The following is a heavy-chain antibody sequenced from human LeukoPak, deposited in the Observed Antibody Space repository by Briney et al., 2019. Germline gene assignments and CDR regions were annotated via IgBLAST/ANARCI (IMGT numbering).Heavy chain of an antibody. CDR1: GYTFTSYY. CDR2: INPSGGST. D-gene: IGHD4-23*01. Sequence: GASVKVSCKAAGYTFTSYYMHWVRQAPGQGLEWMGIINPSGGSTSYAQKFQGRVTMTRAMSTSTDYMELSSLRSEDTAVYSWARDNSVEDTAWWFDPWGQGTLVTVSS. V-gene: IGHV1-46*01. CDR3: ARDNSVEDTAWWFDP. J-gene: IGHJ5*02.